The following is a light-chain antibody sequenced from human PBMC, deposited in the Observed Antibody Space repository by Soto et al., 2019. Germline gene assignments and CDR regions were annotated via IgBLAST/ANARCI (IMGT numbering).Light chain of an antibody. Sequence: DIQMTQSPSSLSASVGDRVTITCRASQSISSYLNWYHQKPGKAPNLLIYSASSLQSGVPSRFNGSGSATDFTLTISSLQPEDFATYYCQQSYTTPWTFGQGTKVEIK. CDR1: QSISSY. J-gene: IGKJ1*01. CDR2: SAS. V-gene: IGKV1-39*01. CDR3: QQSYTTPWT.